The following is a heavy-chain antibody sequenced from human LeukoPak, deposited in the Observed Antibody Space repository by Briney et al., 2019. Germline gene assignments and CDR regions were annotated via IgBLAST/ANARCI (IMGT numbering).Heavy chain of an antibody. V-gene: IGHV3-30*04. CDR3: ARDQRRYRNGLPYYYYYGMDV. Sequence: GRSLRLSCADSEFTFSSYAMHWVRQAPGKGLEWVAVISYDGRDKYYADSVKGRVTISRDNSKNTLYLQMNSLRAEDTAVYYCARDQRRYRNGLPYYYYYGMDVWGQGTTVTVSS. CDR2: ISYDGRDK. D-gene: IGHD5-18*01. CDR1: EFTFSSYA. J-gene: IGHJ6*02.